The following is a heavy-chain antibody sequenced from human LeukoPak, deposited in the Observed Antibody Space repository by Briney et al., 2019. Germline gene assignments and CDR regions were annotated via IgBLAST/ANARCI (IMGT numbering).Heavy chain of an antibody. Sequence: ASVKVSCNASGGTFSSYAISWVRQAPGQGLEWMGGIIPIFGTANYAQKFQGRVTITADESTSTAYMELSSLRSEDTAVYYCAVGYCSSTSCYDYDYWGQGTLATVSS. V-gene: IGHV1-69*01. J-gene: IGHJ4*02. D-gene: IGHD2-2*01. CDR1: GGTFSSYA. CDR2: IIPIFGTA. CDR3: AVGYCSSTSCYDYDY.